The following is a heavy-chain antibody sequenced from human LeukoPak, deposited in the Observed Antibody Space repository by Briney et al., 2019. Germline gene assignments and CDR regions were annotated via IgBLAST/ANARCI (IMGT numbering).Heavy chain of an antibody. CDR3: ARVRGEYYYDSSGYYFNY. CDR1: GFSFSNYW. CDR2: IKQDGSEK. J-gene: IGHJ4*02. V-gene: IGHV3-7*03. Sequence: PGGSLRLSCGASGFSFSNYWMSWVRQAPGKGLEWVANIKQDGSEKYYVDSVRGRFTISRDNAKNSLYLQMNSLRAGDTAVYYCARVRGEYYYDSSGYYFNYWGQGTLVTVSS. D-gene: IGHD3-22*01.